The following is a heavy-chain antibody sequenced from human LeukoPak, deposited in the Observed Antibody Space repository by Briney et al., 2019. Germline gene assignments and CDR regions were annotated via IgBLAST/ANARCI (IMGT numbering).Heavy chain of an antibody. D-gene: IGHD3-10*01. J-gene: IGHJ5*02. CDR2: MNPNSGNT. Sequence: GASVKVSCKASGYTFTSYGINWVRQATGQGLEWMGWMNPNSGNTGYAQKFQGRVTMTRNTSISTAYMELSSLRSEDTAVYYCARVRAYYGSGFDPWGQGTLVTVSS. V-gene: IGHV1-8*01. CDR1: GYTFTSYG. CDR3: ARVRAYYGSGFDP.